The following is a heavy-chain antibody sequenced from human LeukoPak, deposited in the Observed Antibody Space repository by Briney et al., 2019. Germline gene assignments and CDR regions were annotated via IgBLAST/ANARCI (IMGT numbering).Heavy chain of an antibody. V-gene: IGHV4-61*02. D-gene: IGHD2-2*02. CDR1: GGSISSGSYY. CDR2: IYTSGST. J-gene: IGHJ2*01. Sequence: SETLSLTCTVSGGSISSGSYYWSWIRQPAGKGLEWIVRIYTSGSTNYNPSLKSRVTISVDTSKNQFSLKLSSVTAADTAVCYCANLGGVECSSGTCYTIWYFDLWGRGTLVTVSS. CDR3: ANLGGVECSSGTCYTIWYFDL.